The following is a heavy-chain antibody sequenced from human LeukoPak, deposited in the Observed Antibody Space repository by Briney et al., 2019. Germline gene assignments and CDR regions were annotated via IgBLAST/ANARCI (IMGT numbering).Heavy chain of an antibody. CDR3: ATSQRQMFSSWFDP. V-gene: IGHV3-30*04. J-gene: IGHJ5*02. CDR2: ISYDGSKK. CDR1: GLTFSSYA. D-gene: IGHD6-25*01. Sequence: GGSLRLSCAASGLTFSSYAMHWVRQAPGTGLEWVAVISYDGSKKYYPDSVKGRFTISRDNSKNTLYLQMNSLRRDDTALYYCATSQRQMFSSWFDPWGQGTLVTVSS.